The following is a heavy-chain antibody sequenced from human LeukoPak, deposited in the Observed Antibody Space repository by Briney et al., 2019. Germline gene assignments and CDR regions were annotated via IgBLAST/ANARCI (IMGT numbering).Heavy chain of an antibody. D-gene: IGHD3-22*01. CDR2: IIPILGIA. CDR3: ARRYDSSGPLVN. CDR1: GYTFTSYA. V-gene: IGHV1-69*04. J-gene: IGHJ4*02. Sequence: SVKVSCKASGYTFTSYAISWVRQAPGQGLEWMGRIIPILGIANYAQKFQGRVTITAGKSTSTAYMELSSLRSEDTAVYYCARRYDSSGPLVNWGQGTLVTVSS.